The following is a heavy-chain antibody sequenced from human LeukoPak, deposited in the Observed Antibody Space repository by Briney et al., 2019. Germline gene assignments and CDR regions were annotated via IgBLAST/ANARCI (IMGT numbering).Heavy chain of an antibody. J-gene: IGHJ4*02. D-gene: IGHD6-6*01. Sequence: PSETLSLTCTVSGGSISSSSYYWGWFRQPQGKGPEWIGSIHYSACTYYSQSITRRVAISVDTSKNQFSLKLSSVTAADTAVYYCAREARGKFDYWGQGTLVTVSS. V-gene: IGHV4-39*07. CDR3: AREARGKFDY. CDR1: GGSISSSSYY. CDR2: IHYSACT.